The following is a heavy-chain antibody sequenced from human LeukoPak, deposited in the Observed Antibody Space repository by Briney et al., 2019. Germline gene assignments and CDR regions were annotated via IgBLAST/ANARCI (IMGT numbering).Heavy chain of an antibody. V-gene: IGHV4-61*08. D-gene: IGHD3-22*01. CDR2: IYYSGST. Sequence: PSQTLSLTCTVSGGSISSGGYYWSWIRQPPGKGLEWIGYIYYSGSTNYNPSLKSRVTISVDTSKNQFSLKLSSVTAADTAVYYCARHYSDYYDSSGYSGAFDIWGQGTMVTVSS. CDR3: ARHYSDYYDSSGYSGAFDI. J-gene: IGHJ3*02. CDR1: GGSISSGGYY.